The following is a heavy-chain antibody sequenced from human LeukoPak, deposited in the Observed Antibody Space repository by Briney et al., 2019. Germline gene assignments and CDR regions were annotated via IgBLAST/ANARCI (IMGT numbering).Heavy chain of an antibody. CDR2: ISSSSSYI. J-gene: IGHJ3*02. CDR1: GFTFSGYW. Sequence: GGSLRLSCAASGFTFSGYWMTWVRQAPGKGLEWVSSISSSSSYIYYADSVKGRFTISRDNAKNSLYLQMNSLRAEDTAVYYCARVWHYCSSTSCYPNAFDIWGQGTMVTVSS. V-gene: IGHV3-21*04. D-gene: IGHD2-2*01. CDR3: ARVWHYCSSTSCYPNAFDI.